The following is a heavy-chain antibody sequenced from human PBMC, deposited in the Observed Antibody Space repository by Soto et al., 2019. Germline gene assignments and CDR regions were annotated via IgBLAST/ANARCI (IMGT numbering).Heavy chain of an antibody. J-gene: IGHJ5*02. V-gene: IGHV3-21*02. D-gene: IGHD6-13*01. CDR2: ISSNSAYI. Sequence: EVQLVESGGGLVKPGGSLRLSCAASGFTFRSFTMNWVRQAPGKGLEWVSTISSNSAYIYYTDALRGRFTISRDNAKNSLHLQMTGLRAEDKAVYYCTRDASRDSSARGWFEPWGPGTLVTVSS. CDR1: GFTFRSFT. CDR3: TRDASRDSSARGWFEP.